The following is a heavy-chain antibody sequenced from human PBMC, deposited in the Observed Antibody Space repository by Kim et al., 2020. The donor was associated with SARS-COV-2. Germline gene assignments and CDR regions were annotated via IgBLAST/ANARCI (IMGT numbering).Heavy chain of an antibody. CDR3: ARRGGYCSSTSCYGNWFDP. J-gene: IGHJ5*02. CDR2: IYPGDSDT. D-gene: IGHD2-2*01. CDR1: GYSFTSYW. V-gene: IGHV5-51*01. Sequence: GESLKISCQGSGYSFTSYWIGWVRQMPGKGLEWMGIIYPGDSDTRYSPSFQGQVTISADKSISTAYLQWSSLKASDTAMYYCARRGGYCSSTSCYGNWFDPWGQGTLVTVSS.